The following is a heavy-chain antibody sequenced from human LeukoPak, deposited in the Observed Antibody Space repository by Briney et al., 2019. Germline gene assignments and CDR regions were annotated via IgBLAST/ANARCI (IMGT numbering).Heavy chain of an antibody. CDR2: MNPNSGNT. Sequence: ASVKVSCKASGYTVTNYDINWVRQATGQGLEWMGWMNPNSGNTGYALKFQGRVTITRNTSISTAYMELSSLRSEDTAVYYCARASKGLPLDYWGQGTLDTVSS. CDR1: GYTVTNYD. CDR3: ARASKGLPLDY. D-gene: IGHD2-15*01. V-gene: IGHV1-8*03. J-gene: IGHJ4*02.